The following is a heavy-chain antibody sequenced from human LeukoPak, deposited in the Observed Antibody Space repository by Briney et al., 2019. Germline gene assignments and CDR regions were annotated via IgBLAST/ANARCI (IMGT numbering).Heavy chain of an antibody. Sequence: GGSLRLSCAASGFTFSSYGMHWVRQAPGKGLEWVSAISGSGGSTYYADSVKGRFTISRDNSKNTLYLQMNSLRAEDTAVYYCAKDSTYYYDSSGYYYVRYFDYWGQGTLVTVSS. CDR2: ISGSGGST. CDR3: AKDSTYYYDSSGYYYVRYFDY. V-gene: IGHV3-23*01. CDR1: GFTFSSYG. D-gene: IGHD3-22*01. J-gene: IGHJ4*02.